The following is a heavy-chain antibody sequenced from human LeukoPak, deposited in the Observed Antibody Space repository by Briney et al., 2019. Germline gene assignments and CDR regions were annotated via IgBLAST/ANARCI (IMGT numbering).Heavy chain of an antibody. Sequence: SATLSLTCTVSGGSISSYYWSWIRQPPGKGLEWIGYIYYSGSTNYNPSLKSRVTISVDTSKNQFSLKLSSVTAADTAVYYCARRGPYSGYDYDYWGQGTLVTVSS. CDR1: GGSISSYY. V-gene: IGHV4-59*01. D-gene: IGHD5-12*01. CDR3: ARRGPYSGYDYDY. CDR2: IYYSGST. J-gene: IGHJ4*02.